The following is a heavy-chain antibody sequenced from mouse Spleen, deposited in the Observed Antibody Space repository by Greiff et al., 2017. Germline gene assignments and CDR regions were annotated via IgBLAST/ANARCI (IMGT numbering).Heavy chain of an antibody. J-gene: IGHJ4*01. V-gene: IGHV1-14*01. CDR1: GYTFTSYV. D-gene: IGHD1-1*01. CDR3: ARGTTVVPMDY. CDR2: INPYNDGT. Sequence: EVKLMESGPELVKPGASVKMSCKASGYTFTSYVMHWVKQKPGQGLEWIGYINPYNDGTKYNEKFKGKATLTSDKSSSTAYMELSSLTSEDSAVYYCARGTTVVPMDYWGQGTSVTVSS.